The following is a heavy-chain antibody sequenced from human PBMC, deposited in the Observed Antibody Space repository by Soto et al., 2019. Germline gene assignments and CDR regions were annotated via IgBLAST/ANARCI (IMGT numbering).Heavy chain of an antibody. CDR3: AKGSVVVPAAMFYFDY. CDR2: ISGSGGST. J-gene: IGHJ4*02. CDR1: GFTFSSYA. Sequence: EVQLLESGGGLVQPGGSLRLSCAASGFTFSSYAMSWVRQAPGKGLEWVSAISGSGGSTYYADSVKGRFTISRDNSKNTLYLQMNSLRAEDTAVYYCAKGSVVVPAAMFYFDYWGQGTLVTVSS. D-gene: IGHD2-2*01. V-gene: IGHV3-23*01.